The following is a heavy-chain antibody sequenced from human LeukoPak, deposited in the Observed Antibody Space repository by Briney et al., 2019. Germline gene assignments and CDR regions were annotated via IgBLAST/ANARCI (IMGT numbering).Heavy chain of an antibody. CDR3: STLTSRGLSDS. V-gene: IGHV3-15*07. CDR2: IKSKADGETI. D-gene: IGHD1-20*01. CDR1: GFTFTNAW. Sequence: PGGSLRLSCSASGFTFTNAWMNWVRQAPGKGLEWVGRIKSKADGETIDYAAPVKGRFTFSRDDSKNMLYLQMNSLKSEDTAVYYCSTLTSRGLSDSWGQGTLVTVSS. J-gene: IGHJ4*02.